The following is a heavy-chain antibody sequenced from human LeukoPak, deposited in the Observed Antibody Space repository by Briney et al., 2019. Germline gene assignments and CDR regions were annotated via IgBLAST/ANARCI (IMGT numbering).Heavy chain of an antibody. J-gene: IGHJ4*02. V-gene: IGHV3-74*01. CDR1: GLTFTSTS. Sequence: GGSLRLSCVVSGLTFTSTSMAWVRQAPGKGLEWVSRFTSDGSSTIYADSVKGRFTVSRDIAKNTLYLQMNSLRAEDTAVYYCARAQMGAPTDCWGQGTLVTVSS. D-gene: IGHD1-26*01. CDR3: ARAQMGAPTDC. CDR2: FTSDGSST.